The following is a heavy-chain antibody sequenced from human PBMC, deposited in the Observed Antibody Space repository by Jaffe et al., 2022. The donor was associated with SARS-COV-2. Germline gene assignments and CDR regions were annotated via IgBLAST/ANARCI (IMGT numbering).Heavy chain of an antibody. Sequence: QVQLQESGPGLVKPSETLSLTCTVSGYSISSGYYWGWIRQPPGKGLEWIGSIYHSGSTYYNPSLKSRVTISVDTSKNQFSLKLSSVTAADTAVYYCARDRVVILTSYNWFDPWGQGTLVTVSS. CDR2: IYHSGST. J-gene: IGHJ5*02. D-gene: IGHD3-9*01. V-gene: IGHV4-38-2*02. CDR3: ARDRVVILTSYNWFDP. CDR1: GYSISSGYY.